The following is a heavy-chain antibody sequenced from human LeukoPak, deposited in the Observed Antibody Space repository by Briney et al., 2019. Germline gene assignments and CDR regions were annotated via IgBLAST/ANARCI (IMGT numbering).Heavy chain of an antibody. D-gene: IGHD2/OR15-2a*01. V-gene: IGHV3-23*01. J-gene: IGHJ6*02. CDR3: AKYVSARGPPYALAV. CDR2: ISGSGGST. CDR1: RFTFSSYA. Sequence: PGGSLRLSCAASRFTFSSYAMSWVRQAPGKGLEWVSAISGSGGSTYYADSVKGRFTISRDNSKNTLYLQMNSLRAEDTAVYYCAKYVSARGPPYALAVWGQGTTVTVSS.